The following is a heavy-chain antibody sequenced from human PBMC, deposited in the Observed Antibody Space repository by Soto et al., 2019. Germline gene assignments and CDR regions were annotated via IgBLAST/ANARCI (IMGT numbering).Heavy chain of an antibody. CDR1: GGSISRGDYY. V-gene: IGHV4-30-4*01. D-gene: IGHD3-22*01. CDR3: ARDLAYYYDSSGGMDV. CDR2: IYYSGST. J-gene: IGHJ6*02. Sequence: SETLSLTCTVSGGSISRGDYYWSWIRQPPGKGLEWMGYIYYSGSTYYNPSLKSRVTISVDTSKNQFSLKLSSVTAADTAVYYCARDLAYYYDSSGGMDVWGQGTTVTVSS.